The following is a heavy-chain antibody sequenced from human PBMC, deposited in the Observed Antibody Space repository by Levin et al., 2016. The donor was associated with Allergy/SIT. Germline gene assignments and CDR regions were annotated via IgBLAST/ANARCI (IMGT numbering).Heavy chain of an antibody. CDR3: AKDSSNWLDP. CDR2: IRKDGSNK. J-gene: IGHJ5*02. CDR1: GFRFSSYG. V-gene: IGHV3-30*02. Sequence: GESLKISCAASGFRFSSYGMHWVRQAPGKGLEWVAFIRKDGSNKQYAEYVKGRFSMSRDNSENMVYLQMNSLRVEDTAVYYCAKDSSNWLDPWGQGTQVTVSS.